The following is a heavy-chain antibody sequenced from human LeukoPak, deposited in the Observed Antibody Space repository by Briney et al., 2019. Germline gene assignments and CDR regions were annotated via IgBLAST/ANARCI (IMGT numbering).Heavy chain of an antibody. V-gene: IGHV1-2*02. J-gene: IGHJ4*02. CDR1: GYTFTGYY. D-gene: IGHD3-16*01. CDR2: INPNSGGT. CDR3: ARSYGLGGNYFDY. Sequence: EASVKVSCKASGYTFTGYYIHWVRQAPGQGLEWMGWINPNSGGTTYAQKFQGRVTVTRDTSMSTAYMELSRLRSDDTAVFYGARSYGLGGNYFDYWGQGTLVTVSS.